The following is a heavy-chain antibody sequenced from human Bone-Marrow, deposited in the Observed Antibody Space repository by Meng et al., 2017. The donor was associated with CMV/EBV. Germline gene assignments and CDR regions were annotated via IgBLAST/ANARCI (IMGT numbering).Heavy chain of an antibody. CDR2: ISYDGSNK. V-gene: IGHV3-30*04. Sequence: GGSLRLSCAASGFTFSSYAMHWVRQAPGKGLEWVAVISYDGSNKYYADSVKGRFTISRDNSKNTLYLQMNSLRAEDTAVYYCAGGSVQLWLVLLHEAFDIWGQGTMVTVSS. J-gene: IGHJ3*02. CDR1: GFTFSSYA. CDR3: AGGSVQLWLVLLHEAFDI. D-gene: IGHD5-18*01.